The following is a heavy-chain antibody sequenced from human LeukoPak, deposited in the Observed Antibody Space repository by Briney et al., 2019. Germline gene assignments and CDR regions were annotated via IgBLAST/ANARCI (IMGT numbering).Heavy chain of an antibody. CDR2: IYYSGST. J-gene: IGHJ4*02. CDR1: GGSISSGGYY. D-gene: IGHD3-22*01. V-gene: IGHV4-31*03. CDR3: ARVVRHYDSSGYSKGYFDY. Sequence: PSQTLSLTCTVSGGSISSGGYYWGRIRQHPGKGLEWIGYIYYSGSTYYNPSLKSRVTISVDPSKNQFSLKLSSVTAADTAVYYCARVVRHYDSSGYSKGYFDYWGQGTLVTVSS.